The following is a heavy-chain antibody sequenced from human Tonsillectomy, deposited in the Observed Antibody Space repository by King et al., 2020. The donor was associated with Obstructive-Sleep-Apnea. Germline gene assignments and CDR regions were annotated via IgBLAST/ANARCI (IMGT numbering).Heavy chain of an antibody. Sequence: VQLVESGGGLVKPGGSLRLSCAASGFTFSDYYMSWIRQAPGKGLEWVSCISGSSTKTNYADSVKGRFTISRDNAKNSLYLQMNSLRAEDTAVYYCARDFNFFDSSGYYPGGWVDPWGQGTLVTVSS. J-gene: IGHJ5*02. CDR1: GFTFSDYY. V-gene: IGHV3-11*06. D-gene: IGHD3-22*01. CDR2: ISGSSTKT. CDR3: ARDFNFFDSSGYYPGGWVDP.